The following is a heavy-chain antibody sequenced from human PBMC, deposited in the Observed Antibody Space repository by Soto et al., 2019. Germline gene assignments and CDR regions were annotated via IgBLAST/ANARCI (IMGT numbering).Heavy chain of an antibody. Sequence: EVQLVESGGGLVQPGGSLRLSCAASGFTFSDHYMEWVRQAPGKGLEWVGRIRHIADRNTTAYAASVKGRVPISRYDPKNPLHQQMDNGKTEHTAGDHCARLWDRWVDSWGQGTLVTVSS. V-gene: IGHV3-72*01. CDR3: ARLWDRWVDS. J-gene: IGHJ5*01. D-gene: IGHD1-26*01. CDR2: IRHIADRNTT. CDR1: GFTFSDHY.